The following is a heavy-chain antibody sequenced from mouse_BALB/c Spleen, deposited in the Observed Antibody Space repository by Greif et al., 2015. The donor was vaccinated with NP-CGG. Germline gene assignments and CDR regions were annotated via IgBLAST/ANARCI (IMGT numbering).Heavy chain of an antibody. D-gene: IGHD2-4*01. CDR2: INPYNGAT. CDR1: GYSFTGYY. Sequence: EVQLQQSGPELVKPGASVKISCKASGYSFTGYYMHWVKQSHVKSLEWIGRINPYNGATSYNQNFKDKASFTVDKSSITAYIGLHSLTSEDSAVYYCASHYYDYSYYAMDYWGQGTSVTVSS. CDR3: ASHYYDYSYYAMDY. V-gene: IGHV1-26*01. J-gene: IGHJ4*01.